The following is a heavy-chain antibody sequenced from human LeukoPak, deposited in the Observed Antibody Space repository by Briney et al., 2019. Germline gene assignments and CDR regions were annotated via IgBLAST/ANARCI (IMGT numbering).Heavy chain of an antibody. CDR3: ARLHSSSWLTHFDY. J-gene: IGHJ4*02. V-gene: IGHV1-3*01. D-gene: IGHD6-13*01. CDR1: GYTFTSYA. CDR2: INAGNGNT. Sequence: ASVKVSCKASGYTFTSYAMHRVRQAPGQRLEWMGWINAGNGNTKYSQKFQGRVTITRDTSASTAYMGLSSLRSEDTAVYYCARLHSSSWLTHFDYWGQGTLVTVSS.